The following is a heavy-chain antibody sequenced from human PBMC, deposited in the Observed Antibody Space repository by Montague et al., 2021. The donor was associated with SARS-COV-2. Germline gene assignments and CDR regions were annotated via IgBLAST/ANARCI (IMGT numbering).Heavy chain of an antibody. Sequence: SETLSLTCTVSGGSISGYYWSWIRQPPGKGLEWIGYIYYSGSTKYNPFLESRVTVSVDRSKNQFSLKLSSVTAADTAVYYCARLLRSCTNGVCRTYYYYAMDVWGQGTTVTVSS. J-gene: IGHJ6*02. D-gene: IGHD2-8*01. CDR2: IYYSGST. V-gene: IGHV4-59*01. CDR1: GGSISGYY. CDR3: ARLLRSCTNGVCRTYYYYAMDV.